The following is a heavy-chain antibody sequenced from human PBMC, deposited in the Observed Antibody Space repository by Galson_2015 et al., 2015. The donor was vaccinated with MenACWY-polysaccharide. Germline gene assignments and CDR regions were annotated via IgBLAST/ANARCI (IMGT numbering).Heavy chain of an antibody. D-gene: IGHD4-23*01. J-gene: IGHJ6*02. Sequence: SETLSLTCAVYGGSFSGYYWSWIRQPPGKGLEWIGEINHSGSTNYNPSLKSRVTISVDTSKNQFSLKLSSVTAADTAVYYCARDSRDYGGNAGRYYYYYYGMDVWGQGTTVTVSS. CDR3: ARDSRDYGGNAGRYYYYYYGMDV. CDR1: GGSFSGYY. CDR2: INHSGST. V-gene: IGHV4-34*01.